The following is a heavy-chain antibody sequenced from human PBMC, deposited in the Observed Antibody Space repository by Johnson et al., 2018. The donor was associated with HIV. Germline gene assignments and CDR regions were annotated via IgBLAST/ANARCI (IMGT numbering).Heavy chain of an antibody. J-gene: IGHJ3*02. Sequence: QEQLVESGGGVVQTGRSLRLSCAASGFIFSSYAIHWVRQAPVKGLEWVGVMSYDGSKENYADSVKGRFTISRDNSKNTVYLQMNTLRPEDTAVYYCARDRFGSGRPNAFDMWGQGTMVTVSS. CDR2: MSYDGSKE. CDR3: ARDRFGSGRPNAFDM. D-gene: IGHD3-10*01. CDR1: GFIFSSYA. V-gene: IGHV3-30-3*01.